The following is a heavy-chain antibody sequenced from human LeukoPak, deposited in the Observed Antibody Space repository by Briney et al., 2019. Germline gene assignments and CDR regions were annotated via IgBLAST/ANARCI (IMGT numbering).Heavy chain of an antibody. CDR1: GGTFSRYA. D-gene: IGHD3-3*01. CDR2: IIPIFGTA. CDR3: ARVVRYDFWSGYYGIAKYYYYYYMDV. Sequence: ASVKVCCKASGGTFSRYAISWVRQAPGQGLEWMGGIIPIFGTANYAQKFQGRVTITTDESTSTAYMELSSLRSEDTAVYYCARVVRYDFWSGYYGIAKYYYYYYMDVWGKGTTVTVSS. J-gene: IGHJ6*03. V-gene: IGHV1-69*05.